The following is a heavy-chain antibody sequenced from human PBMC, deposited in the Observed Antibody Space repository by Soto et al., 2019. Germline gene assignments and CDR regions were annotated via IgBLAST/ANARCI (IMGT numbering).Heavy chain of an antibody. Sequence: QVQLQESGPGLVKPSETLSLTCTVSGGSISSYYWSWIRQPPGKGLEWIGYIYYSGSTNYNPSLKSRVTISVDTSKNQFSLKLSSVTAVDTAVYYCARGKDYGDPGGIGYWGQGTLVTVSS. V-gene: IGHV4-59*01. CDR2: IYYSGST. J-gene: IGHJ4*02. D-gene: IGHD4-17*01. CDR3: ARGKDYGDPGGIGY. CDR1: GGSISSYY.